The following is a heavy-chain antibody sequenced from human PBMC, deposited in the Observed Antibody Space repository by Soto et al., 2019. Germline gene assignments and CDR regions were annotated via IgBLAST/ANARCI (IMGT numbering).Heavy chain of an antibody. V-gene: IGHV4-39*01. CDR1: GGSISSSSYY. CDR2: IYYSGST. D-gene: IGHD3-9*01. CDR3: ARQSYFDWYWFDP. J-gene: IGHJ5*02. Sequence: SETLSLTCTVSGGSISSSSYYWGWIRQPPGKGLEWIGSIYYSGSTYYNPSLKSRVTISVDTSKNQFSLKLSSVTAADTAVYYCARQSYFDWYWFDPWGQGTLVTVSS.